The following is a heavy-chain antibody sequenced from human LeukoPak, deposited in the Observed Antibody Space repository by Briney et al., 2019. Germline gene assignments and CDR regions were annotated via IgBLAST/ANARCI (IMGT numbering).Heavy chain of an antibody. Sequence: GGSLRLSCAASGFTFSSYGMHWVRQAPGKGLEWVAVISYDGSNKYYADSVKGRFTISRDNSKNTLYLQMNSLRAEDTAVYYCAKGDIVVVPAAKLNYYYYYGMDVWGQGTTVTVSS. V-gene: IGHV3-30*18. CDR1: GFTFSSYG. J-gene: IGHJ6*02. CDR2: ISYDGSNK. CDR3: AKGDIVVVPAAKLNYYYYYGMDV. D-gene: IGHD2-2*01.